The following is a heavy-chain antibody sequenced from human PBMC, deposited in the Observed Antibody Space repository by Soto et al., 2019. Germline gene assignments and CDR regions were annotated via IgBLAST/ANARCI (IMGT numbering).Heavy chain of an antibody. CDR1: GGSISSGDYY. D-gene: IGHD1-20*01. CDR3: AREGAITGRGRFDY. V-gene: IGHV4-30-4*01. J-gene: IGHJ4*02. Sequence: PSETLSLTCTVSGGSISSGDYYWSWIRQPPGKGLEWIGYIYYSGSTYYNPSLKSRVTISVDTSKNQFSLKLSSVTAADTAVYYCAREGAITGRGRFDYWGQGTLVTVSS. CDR2: IYYSGST.